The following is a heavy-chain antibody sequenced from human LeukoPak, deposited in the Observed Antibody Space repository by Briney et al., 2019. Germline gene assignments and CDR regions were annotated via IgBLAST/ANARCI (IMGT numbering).Heavy chain of an antibody. Sequence: GGSLRLSCAASGFTFDDYGMSWVRQAPGKGLEWVSGINWNGGSTGYADSVKGRFTISRDNAKNSLYLQMNSLRAEDTALYHCARAYAEPAPDYYDSSGYYYKAFDIWGRGTMVTVSS. CDR3: ARAYAEPAPDYYDSSGYYYKAFDI. V-gene: IGHV3-20*01. D-gene: IGHD3-22*01. CDR2: INWNGGST. J-gene: IGHJ3*02. CDR1: GFTFDDYG.